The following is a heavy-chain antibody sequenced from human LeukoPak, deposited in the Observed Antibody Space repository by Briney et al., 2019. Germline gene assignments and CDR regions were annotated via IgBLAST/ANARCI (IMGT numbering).Heavy chain of an antibody. Sequence: SETLSLTCTVSGGSISSSSYYWGWIRQPPGKGLEWIGSIYYSGSTYYNPSLKSRVTISVDTSKNQFSLKLSSVTAADTAVYYCARSPGYCSGGSCRGFFDYWGQGTLVTVSS. V-gene: IGHV4-39*07. J-gene: IGHJ4*02. CDR3: ARSPGYCSGGSCRGFFDY. D-gene: IGHD2-15*01. CDR2: IYYSGST. CDR1: GGSISSSSYY.